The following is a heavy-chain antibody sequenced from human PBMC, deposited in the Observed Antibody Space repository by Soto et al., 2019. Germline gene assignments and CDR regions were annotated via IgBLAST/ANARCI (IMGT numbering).Heavy chain of an antibody. D-gene: IGHD6-13*01. J-gene: IGHJ4*02. Sequence: SETLSLTCAVSGGSISSSNWWSWVRQPPGKGLEWIGEIYHSGSTNYNPSLKSRVTISVDKSKNQFPLKLSSVTAADTAVYYCARARIAAARVTFDYWGQGTLVTVSS. CDR2: IYHSGST. CDR3: ARARIAAARVTFDY. CDR1: GGSISSSNW. V-gene: IGHV4-4*02.